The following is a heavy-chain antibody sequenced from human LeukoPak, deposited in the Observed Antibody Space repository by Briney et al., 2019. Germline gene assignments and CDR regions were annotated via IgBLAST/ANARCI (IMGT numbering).Heavy chain of an antibody. CDR2: INPNSGGT. Sequence: GASVKVSCKASGYTLSGYYLHWVRQAPGQGREWMGWINPNSGGTNSAQKFQGRVTMTRDTSIITAYMELSRLRSDDTAVYFCARGYYDSSDYEYFQHWGQGTLVTVSS. D-gene: IGHD3-22*01. J-gene: IGHJ1*01. CDR3: ARGYYDSSDYEYFQH. V-gene: IGHV1-2*02. CDR1: GYTLSGYY.